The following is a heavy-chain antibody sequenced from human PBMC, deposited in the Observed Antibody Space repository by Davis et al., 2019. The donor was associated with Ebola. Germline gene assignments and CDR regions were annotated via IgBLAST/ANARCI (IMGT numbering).Heavy chain of an antibody. J-gene: IGHJ5*02. D-gene: IGHD3-3*01. CDR1: GGSISTYY. Sequence: MPSETLSLTCTVSGGSISTYYWSWIRQPPGKGLEWIGYIYYSGSTNYNPSLKSRVTISVDTSKKQFSLKLSSVTAADTAVYYCARHDYDFWSGYYGGNWFDPWGQGTLVTVSS. CDR3: ARHDYDFWSGYYGGNWFDP. CDR2: IYYSGST. V-gene: IGHV4-59*08.